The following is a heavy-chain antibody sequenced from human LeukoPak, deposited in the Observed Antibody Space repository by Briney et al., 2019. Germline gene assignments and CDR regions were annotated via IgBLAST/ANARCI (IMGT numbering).Heavy chain of an antibody. J-gene: IGHJ4*02. CDR1: GFTISDYS. CDR3: TRDPEALDY. CDR2: IRKITTTT. V-gene: IGHV3-48*02. Sequence: PGGSLRLSCAASGFTISDYSMHWVRQAPGKGREWISYIRKITTTTYYADSVRGRFASSRDNAKNAVYLQMNSLRDDDTAVYYCTRDPEALDYWGQGTLDTVSS.